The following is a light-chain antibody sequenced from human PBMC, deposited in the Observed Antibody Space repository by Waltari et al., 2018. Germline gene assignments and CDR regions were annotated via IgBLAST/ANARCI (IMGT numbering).Light chain of an antibody. Sequence: QSALTQPPSASGSPGQSGTISCTGPSSDVGTYNYVSWYQQHPGKAPKPMIYDVTKRPSGVPDRFSASKSGNTASLTVSGLQAEDEADYYCSSYTGSDMDIVFGGGTKLTVL. CDR1: SSDVGTYNY. J-gene: IGLJ3*02. CDR3: SSYTGSDMDIV. V-gene: IGLV2-8*01. CDR2: DVT.